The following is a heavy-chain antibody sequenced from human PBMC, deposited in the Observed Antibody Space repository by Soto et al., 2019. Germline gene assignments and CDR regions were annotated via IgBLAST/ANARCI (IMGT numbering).Heavy chain of an antibody. CDR1: GGTFSSYA. V-gene: IGHV1-69*13. CDR3: ARDPDPIVPAGPYYFDY. D-gene: IGHD2-2*01. J-gene: IGHJ4*02. CDR2: SIPIFGTA. Sequence: GASVKVSCKASGGTFSSYAISWVRQAPGQGLEWMGGSIPIFGTANYAQKFQGRVTITADESTSTAYMELSSLRSEDTAVYYCARDPDPIVPAGPYYFDYWGQGTLVTVSS.